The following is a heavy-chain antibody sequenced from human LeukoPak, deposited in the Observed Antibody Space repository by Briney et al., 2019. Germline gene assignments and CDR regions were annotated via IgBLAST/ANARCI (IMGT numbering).Heavy chain of an antibody. CDR2: IHTSGGT. V-gene: IGHV4-4*09. J-gene: IGHJ6*03. D-gene: IGHD4-23*01. CDR3: ARGRSTVVTPNYYYYYCMDV. Sequence: SETLSLTCTVSGGSISSSHWSWIRQPPGKGLEWIGNIHTSGGTNYSPSLKSRVTISLDTSRNQFSLKLSSVTAVDTAVYYCARGRSTVVTPNYYYYYCMDVWGKGTTVTVSS. CDR1: GGSISSSH.